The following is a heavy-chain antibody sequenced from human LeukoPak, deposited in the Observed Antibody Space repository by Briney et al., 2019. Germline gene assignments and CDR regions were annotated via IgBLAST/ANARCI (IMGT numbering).Heavy chain of an antibody. J-gene: IGHJ4*02. Sequence: SETLSLTCTVSGGSISSSSYYWGWIRQPPGKGLEWIGSIYYSGSTYYNPSLKSRVTISVDTSKNQFSLKLSSVTAADTAVYYCARGRSSSWYRYWGQGTLVTVSS. CDR2: IYYSGST. CDR1: GGSISSSSYY. CDR3: ARGRSSSWYRY. V-gene: IGHV4-39*07. D-gene: IGHD6-13*01.